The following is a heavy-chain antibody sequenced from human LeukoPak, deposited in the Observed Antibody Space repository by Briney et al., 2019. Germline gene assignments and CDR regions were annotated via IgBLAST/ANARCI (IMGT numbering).Heavy chain of an antibody. CDR2: ISSSSYI. J-gene: IGHJ3*02. CDR1: GFTFSSYE. V-gene: IGHV3-21*01. D-gene: IGHD1-26*01. Sequence: SGGSLRLSCAASGFTFSSYEMNWVRQAPGKGLEWVSSISSSSYIYYADSVKGRFTISRDNAKNSLYLQMNSLRAEDTAVYYCARVRWDYDAFDIWGQGTMVTVSS. CDR3: ARVRWDYDAFDI.